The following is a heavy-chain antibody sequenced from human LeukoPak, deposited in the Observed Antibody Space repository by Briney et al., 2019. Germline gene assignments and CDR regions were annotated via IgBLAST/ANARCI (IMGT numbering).Heavy chain of an antibody. CDR1: GYTFTSYD. Sequence: ASVKVSYKASGYTFTSYDINWVRQATGQGLEWMGWINPNNGNTGYDQKFQGRVTITRTTSISTGYMELSSLRSEDTAVYYCARGGVVVVPASSRRLYYYYGMDVWGQGTTVTVSS. V-gene: IGHV1-8*01. CDR3: ARGGVVVVPASSRRLYYYYGMDV. J-gene: IGHJ6*02. D-gene: IGHD2-2*01. CDR2: INPNNGNT.